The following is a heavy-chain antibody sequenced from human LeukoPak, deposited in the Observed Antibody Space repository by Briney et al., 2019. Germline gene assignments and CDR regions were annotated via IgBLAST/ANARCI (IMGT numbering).Heavy chain of an antibody. CDR1: GYSLIGYY. Sequence: ASLKGSCEASGYSLIGYYIHWVRQAPEQGLGRMGWLNPNSGDTNYAQKFQGRVTMTRDTSISTAYMELSSLRFDDTAVYYCARRYYDNSGYFIDYWGQGTLVTVSS. CDR2: LNPNSGDT. J-gene: IGHJ4*02. CDR3: ARRYYDNSGYFIDY. D-gene: IGHD3-22*01. V-gene: IGHV1-2*02.